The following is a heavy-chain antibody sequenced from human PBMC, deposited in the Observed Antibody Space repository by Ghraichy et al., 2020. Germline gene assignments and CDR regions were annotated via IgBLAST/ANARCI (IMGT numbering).Heavy chain of an antibody. Sequence: ASVKVSCKASGYTFISYGISWVRQAPGQGLEWMGWISAYNGNTNYPQKLQGRVTMTTDTSTSTAYMELRSLRSDDTAVYYCATSGITIFGVVSMDVWGQGTTVTVSS. V-gene: IGHV1-18*04. CDR3: ATSGITIFGVVSMDV. CDR1: GYTFISYG. J-gene: IGHJ6*02. CDR2: ISAYNGNT. D-gene: IGHD3-3*01.